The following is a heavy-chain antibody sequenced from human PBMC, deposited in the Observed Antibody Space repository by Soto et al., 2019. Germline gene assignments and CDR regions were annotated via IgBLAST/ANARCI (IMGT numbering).Heavy chain of an antibody. Sequence: PSETLSLTCAVSGYSITSGYYWGWIRQPPGKGLEWIGSIYHNGGTYYNPSLKSQIIISVDTSKNQFSLKLTSVTAADTAVHYCASVDGGSAGAGVVGYWGQGTLGTSPQ. D-gene: IGHD2-8*02. CDR1: GYSITSGYY. V-gene: IGHV4-38-2*01. J-gene: IGHJ4*02. CDR3: ASVDGGSAGAGVVGY. CDR2: IYHNGGT.